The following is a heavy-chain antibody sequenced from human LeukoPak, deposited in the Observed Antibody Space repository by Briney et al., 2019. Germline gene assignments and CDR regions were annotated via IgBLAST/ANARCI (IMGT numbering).Heavy chain of an antibody. CDR3: AKIDSPRVGWRAPFDY. V-gene: IGHV3-23*01. Sequence: GGSLRLSCEASGFTFGGSAMSWVRQAPGKGLEWISDISGAGRETYYADSVKGRFTISRDNSKNTLYLRLNSLGAEDTAVYFCAKIDSPRVGWRAPFDYWGQGTLVTVSS. CDR2: ISGAGRET. J-gene: IGHJ4*02. D-gene: IGHD6-19*01. CDR1: GFTFGGSA.